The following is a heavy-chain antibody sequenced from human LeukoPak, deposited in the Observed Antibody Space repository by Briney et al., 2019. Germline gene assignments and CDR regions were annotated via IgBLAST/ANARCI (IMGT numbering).Heavy chain of an antibody. CDR3: ARPHYGASDY. CDR2: IYPGDSHI. CDR1: GYSFTSYW. Sequence: GESLKISCKGSGYSFTSYWIGWVRQMPGKGLEWMGIIYPGDSHIRYSPSLQGQVTISADKPISTAYLQWSSLKASDTAMYYCARPHYGASDYWGQGTLVTVSS. J-gene: IGHJ4*02. V-gene: IGHV5-51*01. D-gene: IGHD4-17*01.